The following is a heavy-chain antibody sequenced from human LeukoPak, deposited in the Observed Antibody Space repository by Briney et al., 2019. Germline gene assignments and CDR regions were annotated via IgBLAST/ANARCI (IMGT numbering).Heavy chain of an antibody. J-gene: IGHJ4*02. CDR1: GYTFTIYG. CDR3: AVGATLSNGFDC. Sequence: GASVEVSCKASGYTFTIYGISWVRQAPGQGLEWVGWISAYNGNTNYAQKLQGRVTMTTDTSKSTDYMELRSMRPDDTAVYYSAVGATLSNGFDCCGQGTLVTASS. V-gene: IGHV1-18*01. CDR2: ISAYNGNT. D-gene: IGHD1-26*01.